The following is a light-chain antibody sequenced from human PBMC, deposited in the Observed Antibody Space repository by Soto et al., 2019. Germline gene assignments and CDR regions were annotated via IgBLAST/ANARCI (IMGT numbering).Light chain of an antibody. Sequence: QSALTQPASVSGSPGQSITISCTGTSSDVGGYNYVSWYQQHPGKAPKLMIYDVSNRPSGVSNRFSGSQSGNTASLTISGLQAEDEADYYCSSYTSSSTVVFGGATKLTVL. CDR2: DVS. V-gene: IGLV2-14*01. J-gene: IGLJ2*01. CDR1: SSDVGGYNY. CDR3: SSYTSSSTVV.